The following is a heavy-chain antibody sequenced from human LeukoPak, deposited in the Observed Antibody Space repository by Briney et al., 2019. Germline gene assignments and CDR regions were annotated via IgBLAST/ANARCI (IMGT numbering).Heavy chain of an antibody. D-gene: IGHD2-2*01. Sequence: TPGGSLRLSCAASGFTFSTYSMNWVRQAPGKGLEWVSSITRSSYIYYADSVKGRFTISRDNAKNSLYLQMNSLRAEDTAMYYCARTSVPANDAFDIWGQGTLVTVSS. CDR2: ITRSSYI. J-gene: IGHJ3*02. V-gene: IGHV3-21*01. CDR1: GFTFSTYS. CDR3: ARTSVPANDAFDI.